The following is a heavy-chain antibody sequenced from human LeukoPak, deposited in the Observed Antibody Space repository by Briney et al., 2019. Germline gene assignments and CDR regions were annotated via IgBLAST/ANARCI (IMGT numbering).Heavy chain of an antibody. D-gene: IGHD3-22*01. J-gene: IGHJ6*03. Sequence: SETLSLICSVSSYSINSNYYWGWIRQSPGKGLEWIGSIYHTGSTYYNPPLKSRVTISVDTSKNQFSLKLSSVTAADTAVYYCARQSGYYYYYYYMDVWGKGTTVTTSS. CDR1: SYSINSNYY. CDR3: ARQSGYYYYYYYMDV. CDR2: IYHTGST. V-gene: IGHV4-38-2*01.